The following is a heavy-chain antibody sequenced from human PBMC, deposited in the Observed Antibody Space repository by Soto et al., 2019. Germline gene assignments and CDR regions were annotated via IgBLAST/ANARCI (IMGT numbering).Heavy chain of an antibody. CDR3: ARHGRYFDWLSIPNYYYYYYMDV. Sequence: PSETLSLTCTVSGGSISSYYWSWIRQPPGKGMEWIGYIYYSGSTNYNPSLKSRVTISVDTSKNQFSLKLSSVTAADTAVYYCARHGRYFDWLSIPNYYYYYYMDVWGKGTTVTVSS. CDR2: IYYSGST. V-gene: IGHV4-59*08. CDR1: GGSISSYY. D-gene: IGHD3-9*01. J-gene: IGHJ6*03.